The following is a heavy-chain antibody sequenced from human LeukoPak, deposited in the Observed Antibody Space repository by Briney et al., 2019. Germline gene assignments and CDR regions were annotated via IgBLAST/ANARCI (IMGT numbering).Heavy chain of an antibody. V-gene: IGHV1-18*01. CDR2: ISAYNGKT. CDR1: GYTFTSYG. CDR3: ARDFSSGSYYSDY. Sequence: ASVKVSCKASGYTFTSYGISWVRQAPGQGLEWMGWISAYNGKTNYAQKLQGRVTMRTDTSTSTAYMELRSLRSDDTVVYYCARDFSSGSYYSDYWGQGTLVTVSP. J-gene: IGHJ4*02. D-gene: IGHD1-26*01.